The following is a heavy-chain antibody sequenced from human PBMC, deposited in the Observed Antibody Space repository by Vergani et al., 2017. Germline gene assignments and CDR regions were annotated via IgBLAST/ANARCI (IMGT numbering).Heavy chain of an antibody. J-gene: IGHJ4*02. Sequence: VQLVQSGAEVKKPGASVKVSCKVSGYTLTELSMHWVRQAPGKGLEWMGIIYPGDSDTRYSPSFQGQVTISADKSISTAYLQWSSLKASDTAMYYCARRGYCSGGSCSLFDYWGQGTLVTVSS. CDR2: IYPGDSDT. CDR1: GYTLTELS. CDR3: ARRGYCSGGSCSLFDY. V-gene: IGHV5-51*01. D-gene: IGHD2-15*01.